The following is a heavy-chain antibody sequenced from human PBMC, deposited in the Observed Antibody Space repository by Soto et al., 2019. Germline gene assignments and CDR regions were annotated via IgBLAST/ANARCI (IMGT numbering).Heavy chain of an antibody. CDR1: GFTFSSYS. Sequence: GGSLRLSCAASGFTFSSYSMNWVRQAPGKGLEWVSYISSSSSTIYYADSVKGRFTISRDNAKNSLYLQMKSLRDEDTAVYYCARDYGDFLYYYYGMDVWGQGTTVTVSS. J-gene: IGHJ6*02. V-gene: IGHV3-48*02. CDR3: ARDYGDFLYYYYGMDV. CDR2: ISSSSSTI. D-gene: IGHD4-17*01.